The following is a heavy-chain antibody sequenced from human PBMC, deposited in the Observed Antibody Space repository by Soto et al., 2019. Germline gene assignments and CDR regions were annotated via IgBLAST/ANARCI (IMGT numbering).Heavy chain of an antibody. D-gene: IGHD7-27*01. V-gene: IGHV3-64D*06. CDR2: IRSNGGCT. Sequence: GGSLRLSCSASGFTLSRYAMHWVRQAPGKGLEYVSAIRSNGGCTYYADSVKGRCTISRDNSKNTLYLQMSSLRAEYTAVYYCVKDVPPSGDFVDYWGQGTLVTVSS. J-gene: IGHJ4*02. CDR1: GFTLSRYA. CDR3: VKDVPPSGDFVDY.